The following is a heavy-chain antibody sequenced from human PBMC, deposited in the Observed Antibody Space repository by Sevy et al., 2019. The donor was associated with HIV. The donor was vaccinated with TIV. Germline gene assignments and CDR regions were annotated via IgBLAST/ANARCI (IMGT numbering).Heavy chain of an antibody. CDR1: GFTFSTYT. CDR3: AREAYYYDSREENWFDP. J-gene: IGHJ5*02. Sequence: GGSLRLSCVGSGFTFSTYTMHWVRQAPGKGLEWLSSISRDRRTIYYADSLKGRFTISRDNAKNSLYLQMNSLRDEDTAVYYCAREAYYYDSREENWFDPWGQGTLATVSS. D-gene: IGHD3-22*01. V-gene: IGHV3-48*02. CDR2: ISRDRRTI.